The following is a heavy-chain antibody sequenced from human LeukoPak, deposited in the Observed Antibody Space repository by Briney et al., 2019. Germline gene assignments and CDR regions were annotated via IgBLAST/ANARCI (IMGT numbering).Heavy chain of an antibody. Sequence: RGSLRLSCAASGFTFSSYDISWVRQAPGKGLEWVSGINKSGGGTYYADSVKGRFTMSRDNSKNTLFLQMNSLRAEDTAVYYCAKVTWSSSGSDYWGQGTLVTVSS. D-gene: IGHD6-19*01. CDR3: AKVTWSSSGSDY. V-gene: IGHV3-23*01. J-gene: IGHJ4*02. CDR2: INKSGGGT. CDR1: GFTFSSYD.